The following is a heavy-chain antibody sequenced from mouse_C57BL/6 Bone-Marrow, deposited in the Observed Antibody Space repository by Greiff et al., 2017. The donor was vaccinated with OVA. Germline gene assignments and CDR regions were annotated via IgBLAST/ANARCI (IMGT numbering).Heavy chain of an antibody. V-gene: IGHV5-6*01. CDR1: GFTFSSYG. Sequence: EVKLMESGGDLVKPGGSLKLSCAASGFTFSSYGMSWVRQTPDKRLEWVATISSGGSYTYYPDSVKGRFTISRDNAKNTLYLQMSSLKSEDTAMYYGAITPFYYGSRYFDVWGTGTTVTVSS. CDR3: AITPFYYGSRYFDV. J-gene: IGHJ1*03. D-gene: IGHD1-1*01. CDR2: ISSGGSYT.